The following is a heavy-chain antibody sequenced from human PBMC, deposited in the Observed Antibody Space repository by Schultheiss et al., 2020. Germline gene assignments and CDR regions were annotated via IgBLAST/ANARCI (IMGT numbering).Heavy chain of an antibody. D-gene: IGHD1-26*01. J-gene: IGHJ4*02. CDR3: ARAMVGVGATPSFDY. CDR1: GFTFSSYA. CDR2: ISSNGGST. Sequence: GGSLRLSCAASGFTFSSYAMHWVRQAPGKGLEYVSAISSNGGSTYYADSVKGRFTISRDNSKNTLYLQMNSLRAEDTAVYYCARAMVGVGATPSFDYWGQGTLVTVSS. V-gene: IGHV3-64*04.